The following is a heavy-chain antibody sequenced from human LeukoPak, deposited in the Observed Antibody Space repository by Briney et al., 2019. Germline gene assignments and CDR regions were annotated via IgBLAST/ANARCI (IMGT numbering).Heavy chain of an antibody. D-gene: IGHD1-26*01. CDR2: ISISSSTT. V-gene: IGHV3-48*01. CDR1: GFTFSSYS. CDR3: ARSQGGSYRHFDY. J-gene: IGHJ4*02. Sequence: GVSLRLSCAASGFTFSSYSMNWVRPAPGKGLEWVSYISGSSSTIYISISSSTTYYADSAMGRFTIYRDKAKNSLYLQMNRLRAEDTAVYYCARSQGGSYRHFDYWGQGTLVTVSS.